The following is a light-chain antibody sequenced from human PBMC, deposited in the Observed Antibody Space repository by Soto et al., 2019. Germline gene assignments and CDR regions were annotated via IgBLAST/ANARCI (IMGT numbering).Light chain of an antibody. CDR3: QHYGNSPPWT. J-gene: IGKJ1*01. CDR1: QSVSATY. V-gene: IGKV3-20*01. CDR2: GTA. Sequence: EIVLTQSPGTLSLSPGERATLSCRASQSVSATYYLAWYQQTPGQAPRLLIYGTAIRATGIPDRFSGSGSGTDFTLTISRLEPEDFAVYYCQHYGNSPPWTFGQGTKVEIK.